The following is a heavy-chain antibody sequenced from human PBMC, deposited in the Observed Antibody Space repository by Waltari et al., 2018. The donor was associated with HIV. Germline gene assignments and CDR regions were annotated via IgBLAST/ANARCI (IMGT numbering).Heavy chain of an antibody. J-gene: IGHJ6*02. CDR2: IYYSGST. CDR1: GGSISSSSYY. V-gene: IGHV4-39*01. D-gene: IGHD5-18*01. Sequence: QLQLQESGPGLVKPSETLSLTCTVSGGSISSSSYYWGWIRQPPGKGLEWIGSIYYSGSTYYNPSLKSRVTISVDTSKNQFSLKLSSVTAADTAVYYCARHVLYSYGGRYYYYYGMDVWGQGTTVTVSS. CDR3: ARHVLYSYGGRYYYYYGMDV.